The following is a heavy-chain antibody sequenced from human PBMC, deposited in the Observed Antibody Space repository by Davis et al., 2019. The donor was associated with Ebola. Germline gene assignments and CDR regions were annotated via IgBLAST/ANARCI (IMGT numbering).Heavy chain of an antibody. Sequence: MPSETLSLTCTVSGGSISSYYWSWIRQPPGKGLEWVVYMYYSGYTSYNPSLKSRVTISVDTSKNQFSLKLSSVTAADTAVYYCARGNYGDYIVLYYYNMDVWGQGTTVTVSS. CDR3: ARGNYGDYIVLYYYNMDV. CDR2: MYYSGYT. V-gene: IGHV4-59*01. D-gene: IGHD4-17*01. CDR1: GGSISSYY. J-gene: IGHJ6*02.